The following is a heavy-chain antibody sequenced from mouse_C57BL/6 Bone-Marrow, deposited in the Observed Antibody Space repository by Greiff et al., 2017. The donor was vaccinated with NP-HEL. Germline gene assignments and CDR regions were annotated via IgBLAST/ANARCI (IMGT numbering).Heavy chain of an antibody. D-gene: IGHD1-1*01. CDR3: TRGEDGSTLYAMDY. V-gene: IGHV1-15*01. CDR2: IDPETGGT. CDR1: GYTFTDYE. Sequence: VKLMESGAELVRPGASVTLSCKASGYTFTDYEMHWVKQTPVHGLEWIGAIDPETGGTAYNQKFKGKAILTADKSSSTAYMELRSLTSEDSAVYYCTRGEDGSTLYAMDYWGQGTSVTVSS. J-gene: IGHJ4*01.